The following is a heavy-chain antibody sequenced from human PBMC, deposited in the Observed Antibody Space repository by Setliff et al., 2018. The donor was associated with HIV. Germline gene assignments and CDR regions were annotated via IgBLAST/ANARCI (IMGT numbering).Heavy chain of an antibody. CDR1: GFTFSRYA. CDR3: ARVSPDYGSGYFY. J-gene: IGHJ4*02. V-gene: IGHV3-23*01. Sequence: GGSLRLSCAVSGFTFSRYAMSWDHQAPGNGLECVSGSSSTGGTTYYADCVKGRVTLTMDISSSTGYMELMNLIADDTAIYDCARVSPDYGSGYFYWGQGTLVTVSS. CDR2: SSSTGGTT. D-gene: IGHD3-10*01.